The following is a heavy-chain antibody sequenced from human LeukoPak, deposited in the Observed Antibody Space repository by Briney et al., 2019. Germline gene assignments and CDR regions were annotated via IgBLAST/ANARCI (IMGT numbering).Heavy chain of an antibody. CDR1: GYTFTSYG. Sequence: ASVKVSCKASGYTFTSYGISWVRQAPGQGLEWMGWISAYNGNTNYAQKLQGRVTMTTDTSTSTAYMELRSLRSDDTAVYYCARVVCASGSSHFDYWGQGTLVTVSS. CDR2: ISAYNGNT. D-gene: IGHD3-10*01. CDR3: ARVVCASGSSHFDY. V-gene: IGHV1-18*01. J-gene: IGHJ4*02.